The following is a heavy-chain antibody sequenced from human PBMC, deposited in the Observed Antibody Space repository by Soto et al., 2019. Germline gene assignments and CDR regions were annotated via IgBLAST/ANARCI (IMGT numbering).Heavy chain of an antibody. CDR3: ARHPYGDYDRMDV. J-gene: IGHJ6*02. Sequence: PGGSLKTFRKGPGYNFTSYWIGWVRQMPGKGLEWMGIIYPGDSDIRYSPSCQGQVTISADKSISTAYLQWSSLKASDTAMYYCARHPYGDYDRMDVWGQGTTVTVSS. CDR2: IYPGDSDI. D-gene: IGHD4-17*01. CDR1: GYNFTSYW. V-gene: IGHV5-51*01.